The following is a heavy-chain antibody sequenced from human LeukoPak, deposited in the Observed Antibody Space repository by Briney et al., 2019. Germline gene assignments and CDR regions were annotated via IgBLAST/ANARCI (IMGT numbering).Heavy chain of an antibody. CDR2: IYYSGST. CDR1: GGSISSYY. J-gene: IGHJ4*02. CDR3: ARVPYYYDSSGYYEYYFDY. D-gene: IGHD3-22*01. Sequence: SEPLSLTFTVSGGSISSYYWSWIRPPPGKGLEWIGHIYYSGSTNYNPSLKSRVTISVDTSKNQFSLKLSSVTAADTAVYYCARVPYYYDSSGYYEYYFDYWGQGTLVTVSS. V-gene: IGHV4-59*01.